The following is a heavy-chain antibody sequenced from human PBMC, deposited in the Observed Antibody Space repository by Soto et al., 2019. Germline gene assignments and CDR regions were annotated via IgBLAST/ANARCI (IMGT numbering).Heavy chain of an antibody. J-gene: IGHJ6*02. V-gene: IGHV3-30*03. D-gene: IGHD3-10*01. CDR1: GFTFSNYG. CDR2: ISYDGSKK. CDR3: ARGRGSNYYGLEV. Sequence: GGSLRLSCAASGFTFSNYGMHWVRQAPGKGLEWVAAISYDGSKKYYVDSVKARFTISRDNSKNTVYLQVNSLSAEDTAVYTCARGRGSNYYGLEVWGRGTTVTVSS.